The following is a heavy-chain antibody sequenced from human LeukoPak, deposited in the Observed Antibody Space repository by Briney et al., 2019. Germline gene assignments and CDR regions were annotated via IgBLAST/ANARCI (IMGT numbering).Heavy chain of an antibody. Sequence: SGPTLVKPTQTLTLTCTFSGFSLSTSGVGVGWIRQPPGKALEWLALIYWDDDKRYSPSLKSRLTITKDTSKNQVVLTMTNMDPVDTATYYCAHLPYQLPDNWFDPWGQGTLVTVSS. CDR2: IYWDDDK. CDR3: AHLPYQLPDNWFDP. D-gene: IGHD2-2*01. CDR1: GFSLSTSGVG. V-gene: IGHV2-5*02. J-gene: IGHJ5*02.